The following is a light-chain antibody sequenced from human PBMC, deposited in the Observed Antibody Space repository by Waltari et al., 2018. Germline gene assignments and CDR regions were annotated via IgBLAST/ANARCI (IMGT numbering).Light chain of an antibody. J-gene: IGKJ4*01. V-gene: IGKV1-5*03. CDR1: QSISNW. CDR3: QQYNRYVLLT. CDR2: KAA. Sequence: DIQMTQSPSTLSASVGDRFTITCRASQSISNWLAWYQQKPGKAPKLLVYKAATLESGVPSRFSGRGSGTEFTLTISSLQPDDCATYYCQQYNRYVLLTFGGGTKVEIK.